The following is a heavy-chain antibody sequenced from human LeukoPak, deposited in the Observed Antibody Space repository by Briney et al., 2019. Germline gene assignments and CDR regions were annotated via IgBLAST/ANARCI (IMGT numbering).Heavy chain of an antibody. CDR3: ARVGIAAAGPPLY. Sequence: GGSLRLSCAASGFTFSSYSMNWVRQAPGKGLEWVSYISSSSSTIYYADSVKGRFTISRDNAKNSPYLQMNSLRAEDTAVYYCARVGIAAAGPPLYWGQGTLVTVSS. D-gene: IGHD6-13*01. CDR1: GFTFSSYS. J-gene: IGHJ4*02. CDR2: ISSSSSTI. V-gene: IGHV3-48*01.